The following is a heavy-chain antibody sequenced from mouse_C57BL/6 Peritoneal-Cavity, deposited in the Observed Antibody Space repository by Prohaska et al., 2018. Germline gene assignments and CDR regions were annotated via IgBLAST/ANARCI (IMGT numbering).Heavy chain of an antibody. Sequence: KASGYTFTSYWMHWVKQRPGQGLEWIGEIDLSDSYTNYNQKLKGKATLTVDKSSSTAYMQLSSLTSEDSAVYYCARWYYGSSFDYWGQGTTLTVSS. CDR2: IDLSDSYT. D-gene: IGHD1-1*01. CDR1: GYTFTSYW. J-gene: IGHJ2*01. V-gene: IGHV1-69*02. CDR3: ARWYYGSSFDY.